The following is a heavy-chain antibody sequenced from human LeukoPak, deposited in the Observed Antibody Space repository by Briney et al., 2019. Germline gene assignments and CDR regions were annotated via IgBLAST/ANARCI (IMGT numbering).Heavy chain of an antibody. D-gene: IGHD2-21*01. CDR1: GFTVSSNY. CDR2: IYSGGST. J-gene: IGHJ5*02. CDR3: ARMTEYSLDP. Sequence: PGGSLRLSCAASGFTVSSNYMNWVRQAPGKGLEWVSVIYSGGSTYYADSVKGRFTISRDNSKNTLYLQMTSLRVEDTAVYFCARMTEYSLDPWGQGTLVTVSS. V-gene: IGHV3-66*01.